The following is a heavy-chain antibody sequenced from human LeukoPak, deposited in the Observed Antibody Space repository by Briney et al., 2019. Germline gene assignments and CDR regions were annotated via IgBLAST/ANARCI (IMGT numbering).Heavy chain of an antibody. D-gene: IGHD3-9*01. J-gene: IGHJ3*02. V-gene: IGHV4-4*07. CDR3: ARSALSGFDI. Sequence: SETLSLTCIMAGGSINNYYWSWIRQPAGKGPEWIGRFYASGTTYYNPALNSRAAVSMDMSKNHFSLKLTSVTAADTAVYYCARSALSGFDIWGQGKMVTVSS. CDR2: FYASGTT. CDR1: GGSINNYY.